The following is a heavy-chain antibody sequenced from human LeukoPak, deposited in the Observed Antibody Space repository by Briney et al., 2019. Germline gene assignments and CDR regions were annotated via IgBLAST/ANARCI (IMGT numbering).Heavy chain of an antibody. D-gene: IGHD3-9*01. Sequence: ASVKVSCKASGYTFTSYYMHWVRQAPGQGLERMGIINPSGGSTSYAQKFQGRVTMTRDTSTSTVYMELSSLRSEDTAVYYCARDGGDYDILTGYYDYWGQGTLVTVSS. CDR2: INPSGGST. CDR1: GYTFTSYY. J-gene: IGHJ4*02. V-gene: IGHV1-46*01. CDR3: ARDGGDYDILTGYYDY.